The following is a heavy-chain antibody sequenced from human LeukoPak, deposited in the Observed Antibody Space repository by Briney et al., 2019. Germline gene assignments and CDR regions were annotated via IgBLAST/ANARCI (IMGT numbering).Heavy chain of an antibody. Sequence: GSSVKVSCKASRGTFSSYAISWVRQAPGQGLEWMGGIIPIFGTANYAQKFQGRVTITADESTSTAYMELSSLRSEDTAVYYCASGRYCSSTSCHYSNYYYYYMDVWGKGTTVTVSS. CDR1: RGTFSSYA. CDR3: ASGRYCSSTSCHYSNYYYYYMDV. V-gene: IGHV1-69*01. D-gene: IGHD2-2*01. CDR2: IIPIFGTA. J-gene: IGHJ6*03.